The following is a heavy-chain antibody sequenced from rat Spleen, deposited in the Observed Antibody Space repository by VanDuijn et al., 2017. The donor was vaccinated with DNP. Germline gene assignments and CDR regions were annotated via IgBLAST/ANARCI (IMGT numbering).Heavy chain of an antibody. J-gene: IGHJ4*01. CDR2: ISSGGGT. CDR1: GFSLTSYN. Sequence: QVQLKESGPGLVQPSQTLSLTCTVSGFSLTSYNVHWVRQPPGKGLEWIAVISSGGGTYHNSDLKSRLTISRDTSKSQVFLKLNSVQTEDTAIYFCMNVAMDAWGQGTSVTVSS. CDR3: MNVAMDA. V-gene: IGHV2-6*01.